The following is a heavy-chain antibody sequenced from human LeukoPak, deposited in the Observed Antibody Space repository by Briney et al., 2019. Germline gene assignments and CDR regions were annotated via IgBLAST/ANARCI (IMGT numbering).Heavy chain of an antibody. CDR2: IYSGGST. CDR1: GISVSKDD. V-gene: IGHV3-53*01. CDR3: AREDYGGIDY. D-gene: IGHD4-17*01. J-gene: IGHJ4*02. Sequence: PGGSLRLSCAASGISVSKDDMSWVRQAPGQGLEWVSVIYSGGSTYYVDTVKGRFTISRDNSRNTLYLQMNSLRAEDTAVYRCAREDYGGIDYWGQGTLVTVSS.